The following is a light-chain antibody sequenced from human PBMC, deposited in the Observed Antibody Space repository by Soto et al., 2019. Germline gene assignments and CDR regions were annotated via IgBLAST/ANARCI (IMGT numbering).Light chain of an antibody. J-gene: IGLJ1*01. V-gene: IGLV1-40*01. CDR1: SSNIGAGYD. Sequence: QSVLTQPPSVSGAPGQRVTISCTGSSSNIGAGYDVHWYQQLPGTAPKLLIYGNSNRPSGVPDRFSGSKSGTSASLAITGLQAEDEADYYWQSYDSSLSRVFGTGTKVTVL. CDR3: QSYDSSLSRV. CDR2: GNS.